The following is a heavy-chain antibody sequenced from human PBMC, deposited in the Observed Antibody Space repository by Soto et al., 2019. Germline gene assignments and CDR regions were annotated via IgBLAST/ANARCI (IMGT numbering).Heavy chain of an antibody. J-gene: IGHJ6*02. CDR2: VSNDGSNK. Sequence: GSLRLSCAASGFSFSRYSMHWVRQAPGKGLEWVAVVSNDGSNKYYADSVKGRFTTSRDNSRNTLYLQMNSLRAEDTAMYYCARETSTVATPQFYYGTSVWGQGTTVTVSS. CDR1: GFSFSRYS. D-gene: IGHD4-17*01. V-gene: IGHV3-30-3*01. CDR3: ARETSTVATPQFYYGTSV.